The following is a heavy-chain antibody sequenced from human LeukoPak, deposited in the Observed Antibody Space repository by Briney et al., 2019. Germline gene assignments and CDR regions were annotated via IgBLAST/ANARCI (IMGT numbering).Heavy chain of an antibody. CDR3: ARPLAVAGNWFDP. D-gene: IGHD6-19*01. V-gene: IGHV4-4*02. CDR2: IYHSGST. CDR1: GGSISSSNW. Sequence: SETLSLTCAVSGGSISSSNWWSWVRQPPGKGLEWIGEIYHSGSTNYNPSLKSRVTISVDKSKNQFSLKLSSVTAADTAVYYCARPLAVAGNWFDPWGQGTLVTVSS. J-gene: IGHJ5*02.